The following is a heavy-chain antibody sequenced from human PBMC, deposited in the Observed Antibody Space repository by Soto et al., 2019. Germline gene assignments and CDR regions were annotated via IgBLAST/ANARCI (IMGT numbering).Heavy chain of an antibody. Sequence: PGGSLRLSCVDPGFTFTTYALHWIRQAPGKGLEWVAVISPNGSNKYYADSVKGRFTISRDNSKNTLYLQMNSLRAEDTAVYYCARGARIAAPFDPWGQGTLVTVSS. CDR3: ARGARIAAPFDP. CDR1: GFTFTTYA. CDR2: ISPNGSNK. J-gene: IGHJ5*02. D-gene: IGHD6-13*01. V-gene: IGHV3-30-3*01.